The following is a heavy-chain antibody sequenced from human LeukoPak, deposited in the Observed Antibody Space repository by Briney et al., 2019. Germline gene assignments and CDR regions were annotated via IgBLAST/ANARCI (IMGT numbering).Heavy chain of an antibody. V-gene: IGHV3-7*01. CDR2: IKQDGSEK. J-gene: IGHJ2*01. CDR1: GFTFSSYW. CDR3: ARWVSTKYQLRVSYFDL. D-gene: IGHD2-2*01. Sequence: PGGSLRLSCAASGFTFSSYWMSWVRQAPGKGLEWVANIKQDGSEKYYVDSVKGRFTISRDNAKNSLYLQMNSLRAEDTAVYYCARWVSTKYQLRVSYFDLWGRGTLVTVSS.